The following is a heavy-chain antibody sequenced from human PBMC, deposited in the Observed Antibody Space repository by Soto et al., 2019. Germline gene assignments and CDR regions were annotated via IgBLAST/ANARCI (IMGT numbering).Heavy chain of an antibody. CDR2: ISLHNGNT. D-gene: IGHD2-2*01. CDR3: ARGRLYQLLSGNDAFDI. Sequence: QVHLVQSGAGVKKPGASVKVSCKASGYTFTNYAINWVRQAPGQGLEWMGWISLHNGNTIYAQKLQDRVTMTTDTSTSTAYMELRSLRSDDTAVYFCARGRLYQLLSGNDAFDIWGQGTVVTVSS. J-gene: IGHJ3*02. CDR1: GYTFTNYA. V-gene: IGHV1-18*01.